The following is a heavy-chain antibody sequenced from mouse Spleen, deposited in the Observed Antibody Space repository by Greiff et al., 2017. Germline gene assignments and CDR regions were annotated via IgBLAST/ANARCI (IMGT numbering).Heavy chain of an antibody. CDR2: ISSGGSYT. CDR3: ARRWSYAMDY. Sequence: EVKLMESGGDLVKPGGSLKLSCAASGFTFSSYGMSWVRQTPDKRLEWVATISSGGSYTYYPDSVKGRFTISRDNAKNTLYLQMSSLKSEDTAMYYCARRWSYAMDYWGQGTSVTVSS. J-gene: IGHJ4*01. V-gene: IGHV5-6*02. CDR1: GFTFSSYG.